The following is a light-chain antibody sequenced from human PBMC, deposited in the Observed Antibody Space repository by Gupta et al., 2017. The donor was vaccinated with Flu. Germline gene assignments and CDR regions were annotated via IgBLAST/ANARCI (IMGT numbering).Light chain of an antibody. Sequence: PGERVTLSCRASESVSSNLAWYQRKPGQPPRLLIYGASNRAAGVPARFSGSGSGTDFTLTISSLQSEDSAIYDCQHYRHWPLFGQGTRLEVK. CDR2: GAS. J-gene: IGKJ2*01. CDR3: QHYRHWPL. CDR1: ESVSSN. V-gene: IGKV3-15*01.